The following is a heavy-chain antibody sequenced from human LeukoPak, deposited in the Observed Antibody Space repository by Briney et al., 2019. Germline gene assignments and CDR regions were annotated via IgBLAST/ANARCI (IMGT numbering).Heavy chain of an antibody. CDR2: ISAYNGNT. V-gene: IGHV1-18*01. CDR1: GYTFTSYG. Sequence: GASVKVSCKASGYTFTSYGISWVRQAPGQGLEWMGWISAYNGNTNYAQKLQGRVTMTTDASTSTAYMELRSLRSDDTAVYYCARDLVVAATSYYYYYGMDVWGQGTTVTVSS. CDR3: ARDLVVAATSYYYYYGMDV. D-gene: IGHD2-15*01. J-gene: IGHJ6*02.